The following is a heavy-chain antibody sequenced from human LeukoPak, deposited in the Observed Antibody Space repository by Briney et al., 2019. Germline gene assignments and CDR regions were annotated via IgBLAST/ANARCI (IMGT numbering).Heavy chain of an antibody. J-gene: IGHJ4*02. Sequence: ASVKVSCKASGYTFIRYGITWVRQAPGQGLEWMAWISPYSGNTKYAQKFQGRVTMTTDTSTGTAYMELRSLTSDDTAVYYCAREESIGSYQFLHDYWGQGTLVTVSS. D-gene: IGHD1-26*01. CDR1: GYTFIRYG. V-gene: IGHV1-18*01. CDR2: ISPYSGNT. CDR3: AREESIGSYQFLHDY.